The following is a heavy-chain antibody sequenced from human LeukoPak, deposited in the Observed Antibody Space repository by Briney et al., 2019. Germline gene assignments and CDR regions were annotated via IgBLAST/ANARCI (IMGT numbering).Heavy chain of an antibody. D-gene: IGHD4-17*01. V-gene: IGHV5-51*01. J-gene: IGHJ6*02. CDR2: MYPGDSDT. Sequence: GESLKISCKGSGYSFTSYWIGWVRQMPGKGLEWMGIMYPGDSDTRYSPSFQGQVTISADKSISTAYLQWSSLKASDTAMYYCARQRSGSDYAYYYGMDVWGQGTTVTVSS. CDR3: ARQRSGSDYAYYYGMDV. CDR1: GYSFTSYW.